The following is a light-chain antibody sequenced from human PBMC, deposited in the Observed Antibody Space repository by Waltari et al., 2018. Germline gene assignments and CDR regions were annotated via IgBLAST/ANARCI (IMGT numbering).Light chain of an antibody. CDR3: QSYDSSLTASV. V-gene: IGLV1-40*01. CDR1: RSNIGADSD. Sequence: QSGLPQPPSVSGAPGQSVTISSPGTRSNIGADSDVHSYQVLPGTAPKLLIFGNNHRPSGVPDRFSGSKSGTSASLAITGLQAEDEADYYCQSYDSSLTASVFGGGTKLTVL. CDR2: GNN. J-gene: IGLJ2*01.